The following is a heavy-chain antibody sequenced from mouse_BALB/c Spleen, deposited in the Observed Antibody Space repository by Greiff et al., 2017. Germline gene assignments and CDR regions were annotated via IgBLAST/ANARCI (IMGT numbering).Heavy chain of an antibody. CDR2: IYYSGTI. D-gene: IGHD2-14*01. V-gene: IGHV3-5*02. CDR3: AREGGYYRYRTYFDV. J-gene: IGHJ1*01. Sequence: DVQLVESGPGLVKPSQTVSLTCTVTGISITTGNYRWSWIRQFPGNKLEWIGYIYYSGTITYNPSLTSRTTITRDTSKNQFFLEMNSLTAEDTATYYCAREGGYYRYRTYFDVWGAGTTVTVSS. CDR1: GISITTGNYR.